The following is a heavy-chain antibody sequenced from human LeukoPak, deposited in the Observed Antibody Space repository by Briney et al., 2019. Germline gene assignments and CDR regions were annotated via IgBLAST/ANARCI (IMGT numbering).Heavy chain of an antibody. J-gene: IGHJ5*02. CDR3: TRDVYGDYGSGWFDP. V-gene: IGHV1-69*05. Sequence: SVKVSCKTSGGTFNNSAISWVRQAPGQGLEWLGGIMPLFGTAGYAQKFQGRVTITKDESTRTVYLELTSLTSDDTAVYYCTRDVYGDYGSGWFDPWGQGTLVSVSS. CDR1: GGTFNNSA. CDR2: IMPLFGTA. D-gene: IGHD4-17*01.